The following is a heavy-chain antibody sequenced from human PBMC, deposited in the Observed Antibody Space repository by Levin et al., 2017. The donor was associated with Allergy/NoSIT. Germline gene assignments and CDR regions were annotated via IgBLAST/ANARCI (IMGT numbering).Heavy chain of an antibody. V-gene: IGHV4-39*01. D-gene: IGHD3-22*01. CDR3: ARQFSIGFFDY. J-gene: IGHJ4*02. CDR1: GGSISSSSYY. Sequence: SETLSLTCTVSGGSISSSSYYWGWIRQPPGKGLEWIGTTYYSGSTSYNPSLKSRVTISGDTSKNQFSLKLRSVTAADTAVYYCARQFSIGFFDYWGQGTLVTVSS. CDR2: TYYSGST.